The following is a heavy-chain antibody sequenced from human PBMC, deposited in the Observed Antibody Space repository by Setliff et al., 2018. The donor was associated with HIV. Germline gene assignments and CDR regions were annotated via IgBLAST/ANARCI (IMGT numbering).Heavy chain of an antibody. V-gene: IGHV1-69*13. CDR1: GGSVTTYG. CDR2: IIPIFGTT. J-gene: IGHJ4*02. D-gene: IGHD3-3*01. Sequence: SVKVSCKASGGSVTTYGITWVRQAPGQGLEWMGGIIPIFGTTKYAQKFQGRVTISADESTRTANMELSSLTVEGTAVYFRARPWGGLVQTANYFDSWGQGTLVTVSS. CDR3: ARPWGGLVQTANYFDS.